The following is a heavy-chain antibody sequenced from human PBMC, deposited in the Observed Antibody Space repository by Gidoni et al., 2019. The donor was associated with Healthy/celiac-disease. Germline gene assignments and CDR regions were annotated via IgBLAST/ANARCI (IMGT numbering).Heavy chain of an antibody. CDR3: AKDLTYPYYGMDV. CDR1: GFTFDDYA. Sequence: EVQLVESGGGLVQPGRSLRLSCAASGFTFDDYAMPWVRQAPGKGLEWVAGSSWNSGSIGYADSVKGRFTISRDNAKNSLYLQMNSLRAEDTALYYCAKDLTYPYYGMDVWGQGTTVTVSS. J-gene: IGHJ6*02. D-gene: IGHD7-27*01. V-gene: IGHV3-9*01. CDR2: SSWNSGSI.